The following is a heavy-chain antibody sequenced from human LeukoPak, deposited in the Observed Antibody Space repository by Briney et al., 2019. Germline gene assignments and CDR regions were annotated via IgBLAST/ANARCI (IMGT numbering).Heavy chain of an antibody. J-gene: IGHJ6*04. Sequence: GGSLRLSCAASGFTFSSYSMNWVRQAPGKGLEWVSSISSSSSYIYYADSVKGRLTISRDNAKNSLYLQMNSLRAEDTAVYYCARGDYGDYVTHYYYYGMDVWGKGTTVTVSS. V-gene: IGHV3-21*01. CDR2: ISSSSSYI. D-gene: IGHD4-17*01. CDR1: GFTFSSYS. CDR3: ARGDYGDYVTHYYYYGMDV.